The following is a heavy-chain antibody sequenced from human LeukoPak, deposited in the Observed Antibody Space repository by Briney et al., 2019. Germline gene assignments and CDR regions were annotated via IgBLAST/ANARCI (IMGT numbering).Heavy chain of an antibody. CDR2: ISYDGSNK. CDR1: GFTFSSYA. CDR3: ASILH. D-gene: IGHD3-9*01. Sequence: TGGSLRLSCAASGFTFSSYAMHWVRQAPGKGLEWVAVISYDGSNKYYADSVKGRFTISRDNAKNSLYLQMNSLRAEDTAVYYCASILHWGQGTLVTVSS. J-gene: IGHJ4*02. V-gene: IGHV3-30*04.